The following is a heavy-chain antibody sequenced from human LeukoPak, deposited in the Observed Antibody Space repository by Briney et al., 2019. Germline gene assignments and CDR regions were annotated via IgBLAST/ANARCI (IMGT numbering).Heavy chain of an antibody. CDR1: GFTFSSYA. CDR3: ARVRSGYYYDY. Sequence: GGSLRLSCAASGFTFSSYAMNWVRQAPGKGLEWLSFMTGSSGTIYYADSVKGRFTISRDNAESSLYLQMNSLRDEDTAVYFCARVRSGYYYDYWGQGTLVSVSS. J-gene: IGHJ4*02. D-gene: IGHD3-22*01. CDR2: MTGSSGTI. V-gene: IGHV3-48*02.